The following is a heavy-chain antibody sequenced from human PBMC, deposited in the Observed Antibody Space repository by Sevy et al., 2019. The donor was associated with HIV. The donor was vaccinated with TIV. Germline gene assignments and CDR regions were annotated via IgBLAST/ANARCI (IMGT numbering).Heavy chain of an antibody. CDR1: GYTFTSYG. Sequence: ASVKVSCKASGYTFTSYGISWVRQAPGQGLEWMGWISAYSGNTNYAQKFQGRVTMTTDTSTSTAYMELRSLRSDDTALYYCARESAGGHYPDWLFQHWGQGTLVTVSS. J-gene: IGHJ1*01. CDR3: ARESAGGHYPDWLFQH. CDR2: ISAYSGNT. V-gene: IGHV1-18*01. D-gene: IGHD3-9*01.